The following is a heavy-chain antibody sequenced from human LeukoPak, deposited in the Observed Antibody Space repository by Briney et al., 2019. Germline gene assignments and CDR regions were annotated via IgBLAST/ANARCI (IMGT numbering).Heavy chain of an antibody. CDR1: GFTFSSYA. CDR3: ARDRGRDGYNH. D-gene: IGHD5-24*01. CDR2: ISYDGSNK. J-gene: IGHJ5*02. V-gene: IGHV3-30-3*01. Sequence: PGGSLRLSCAASGFTFSSYAMHGVRQAPGKGLEGVAVISYDGSNKYYADSVKGRFIISRDNSKNTLYLQMNSLRAEDTAVYYCARDRGRDGYNHWGQGTLVTVSS.